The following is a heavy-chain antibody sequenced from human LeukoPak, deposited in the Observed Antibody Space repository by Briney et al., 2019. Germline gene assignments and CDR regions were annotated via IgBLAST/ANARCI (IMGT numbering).Heavy chain of an antibody. D-gene: IGHD1-7*01. CDR2: MNLNSGNT. V-gene: IGHV1-8*03. Sequence: GASVKVSCKASGYTFTSYYMHWVRQATGQGLEWMGWMNLNSGNTGYAQKFQGRVTITRNTSISTAYMELSSLRSEDTAVYYCARGQGNYGENDAFDIWGQGTMVTVSS. CDR3: ARGQGNYGENDAFDI. J-gene: IGHJ3*02. CDR1: GYTFTSYY.